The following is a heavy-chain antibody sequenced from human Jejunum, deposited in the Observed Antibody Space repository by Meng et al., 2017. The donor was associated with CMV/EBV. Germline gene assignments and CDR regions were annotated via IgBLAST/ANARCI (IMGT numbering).Heavy chain of an antibody. CDR2: IHSSGTP. CDR3: ARALGDIVAADGMDV. J-gene: IGHJ6*02. D-gene: IGHD5-12*01. Sequence: DGSISPYSWSWILQSPEKVLAWIGYIHSSGTPHYHPSLKSRVTISVDTSKNQFSLKVTSVTAADTAVYYCARALGDIVAADGMDVWGQGTTVTV. V-gene: IGHV4-59*01. CDR1: DGSISPYS.